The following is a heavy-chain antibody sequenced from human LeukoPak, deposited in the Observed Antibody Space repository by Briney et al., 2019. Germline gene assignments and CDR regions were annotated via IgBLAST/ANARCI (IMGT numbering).Heavy chain of an antibody. V-gene: IGHV3-23*01. CDR2: LTGSGGIT. J-gene: IGHJ4*02. CDR3: ARRTSCDY. Sequence: GGSLRLSCAASGLTFSTYDMSWVRQAPGRGLEWVSALTGSGGITYYADSVKGRFTISRDISKNTLYLQMNSLRAEDTAVYYCARRTSCDYWGQGTLVTVSS. CDR1: GLTFSTYD.